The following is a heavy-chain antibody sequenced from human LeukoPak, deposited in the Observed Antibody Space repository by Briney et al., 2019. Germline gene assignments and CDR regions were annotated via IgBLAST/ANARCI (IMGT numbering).Heavy chain of an antibody. Sequence: SETLSLTCTVSGASISSHYWSWFRQSPGKGLEWIGYISYSGITNYNPSLKSRVTISVDTSKNHFSLRLSSVTAADTAVCYCASRAHCSGGSCYGNWFDPWGQGTLVTVSS. J-gene: IGHJ5*02. CDR3: ASRAHCSGGSCYGNWFDP. CDR1: GASISSHY. D-gene: IGHD2-15*01. CDR2: ISYSGIT. V-gene: IGHV4-59*11.